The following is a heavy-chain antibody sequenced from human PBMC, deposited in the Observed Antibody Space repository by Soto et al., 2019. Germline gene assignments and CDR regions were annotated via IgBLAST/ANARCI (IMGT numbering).Heavy chain of an antibody. CDR2: ISGSGGST. J-gene: IGHJ6*02. CDR3: AKDQDIVLMDYGMDV. D-gene: IGHD2-8*01. CDR1: GFTFSSYA. Sequence: PSETLRLSCAASGFTFSSYAMSWVRQAPGKGLEWVSAISGSGGSTYYADSVKGRFTISRDNSKNTLYLQMNSLRAEDTAVYYCAKDQDIVLMDYGMDVWGQGTTVTVSS. V-gene: IGHV3-23*01.